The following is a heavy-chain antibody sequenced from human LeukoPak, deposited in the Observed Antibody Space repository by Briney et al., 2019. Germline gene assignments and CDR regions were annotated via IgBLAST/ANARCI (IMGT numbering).Heavy chain of an antibody. D-gene: IGHD2-2*01. Sequence: GGSLRLSCAASGFTFDDYAMHWVRQAPGKGLEWVSGISWNSGRIGYADSVKGRFTISRDNAKNSLYLQMNSLRAEDTAVYYCARRYCSSTSCYAYYFDYWGQGTLVTVSS. CDR3: ARRYCSSTSCYAYYFDY. CDR1: GFTFDDYA. CDR2: ISWNSGRI. V-gene: IGHV3-9*01. J-gene: IGHJ4*02.